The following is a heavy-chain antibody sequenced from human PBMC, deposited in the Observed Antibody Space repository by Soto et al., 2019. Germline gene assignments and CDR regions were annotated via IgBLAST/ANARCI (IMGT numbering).Heavy chain of an antibody. CDR3: ARGYDILTGYFY. V-gene: IGHV4-34*01. CDR1: GGSFSGYY. D-gene: IGHD3-9*01. J-gene: IGHJ4*02. Sequence: PSETLSLTCAVYGGSFSGYYWSWIRQPPGKGLEWIGEINHSGSTNYNPSLKSRVTISVDTSKNQFSLKLSSVAAADTAVYYCARGYDILTGYFYWGQGTLVTVSS. CDR2: INHSGST.